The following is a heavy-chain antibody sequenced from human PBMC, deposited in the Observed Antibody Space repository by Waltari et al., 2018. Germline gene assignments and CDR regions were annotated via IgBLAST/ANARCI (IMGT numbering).Heavy chain of an antibody. V-gene: IGHV4-31*03. CDR1: GGSISSGGYY. CDR2: IYYSGST. D-gene: IGHD3-10*01. Sequence: QVQLQESGPGLVTPSQTLSLTCTVSGGSISSGGYYWSWIRQHPGKGLEWIGYIYYSGSTYYNPSLKSRVTISVDTSKNQFSLKLSSVTAADTAVYYCARDDSGMVRGARDWGQGTLVTVSS. CDR3: ARDDSGMVRGARD. J-gene: IGHJ4*02.